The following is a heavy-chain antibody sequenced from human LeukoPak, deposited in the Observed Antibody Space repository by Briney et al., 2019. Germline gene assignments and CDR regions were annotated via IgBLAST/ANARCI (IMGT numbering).Heavy chain of an antibody. Sequence: SETLSLTCTVSGGSISSYYWSWIRQPPGKGLEWIGRIYTSGSTNYNPSLKSRVTISVDTSKNQFSLKLSSVTAADTAVYYCVRGIVVVAQLGYYFYYMDVWGKGTTVTISS. CDR2: IYTSGST. J-gene: IGHJ6*03. CDR3: VRGIVVVAQLGYYFYYMDV. D-gene: IGHD2-15*01. V-gene: IGHV4-4*08. CDR1: GGSISSYY.